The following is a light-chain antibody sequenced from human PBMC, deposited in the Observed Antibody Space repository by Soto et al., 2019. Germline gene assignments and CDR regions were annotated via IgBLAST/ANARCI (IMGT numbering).Light chain of an antibody. V-gene: IGKV1-5*03. CDR2: KTS. J-gene: IGKJ2*01. CDR3: QEYKTGPGYN. CDR1: QSFGRW. Sequence: DIQMTQSPSTLSASVGDSVTITCRASQSFGRWLAWYQQKPGKAPELLIYKTSTLERGVPSRFSGSGSGTEFTLTISILQPDDFATYYCQEYKTGPGYNFGQGTRLEIK.